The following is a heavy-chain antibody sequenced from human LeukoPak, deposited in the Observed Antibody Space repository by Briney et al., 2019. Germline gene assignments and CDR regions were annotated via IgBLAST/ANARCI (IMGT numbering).Heavy chain of an antibody. D-gene: IGHD5-18*01. CDR2: IIPIGGT. V-gene: IGHV4-34*12. CDR3: ARVGYSYSINDWSRTGLGAYPTKYYYYMDV. Sequence: PSETPSVTCAVYGGSFSAYSWSWICQPPGKGLEWMGEIIPIGGTNHNPSILSRVSMSVDTSKNQISLRVSSVTAADTAVYYCARVGYSYSINDWSRTGLGAYPTKYYYYMDVWGKGTTVTVSS. J-gene: IGHJ6*03. CDR1: GGSFSAYS.